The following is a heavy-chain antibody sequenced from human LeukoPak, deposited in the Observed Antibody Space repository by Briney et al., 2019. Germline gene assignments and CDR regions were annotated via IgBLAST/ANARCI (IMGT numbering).Heavy chain of an antibody. V-gene: IGHV3-23*01. CDR1: GFAFSSYA. CDR3: AKVGYYDSSGYSSPYYFDY. J-gene: IGHJ4*02. CDR2: ISGSGGST. D-gene: IGHD3-22*01. Sequence: GGSLRLSCAASGFAFSSYAMSWVRQAPGKGLEWVSAISGSGGSTYYADSVKGRFTISRDNSKNTLYLQMNSLRAEDTAVYYCAKVGYYDSSGYSSPYYFDYWGQGTLVTVSS.